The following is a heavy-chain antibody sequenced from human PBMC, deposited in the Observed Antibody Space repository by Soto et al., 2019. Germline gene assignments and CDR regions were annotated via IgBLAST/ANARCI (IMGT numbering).Heavy chain of an antibody. V-gene: IGHV3-53*02. CDR3: AGPSSGWSAHTGPGYFDL. CDR1: GFTVSSNY. D-gene: IGHD6-19*01. J-gene: IGHJ2*01. CDR2: IYSGGST. Sequence: EVQLVETGGGLIQPGGSLRLSCAASGFTVSSNYMSWVRQAPGKGLEWVSVIYSGGSTYYADSVKGRFTISRDNSKNTLYLQMHRLRAEDTAVYYCAGPSSGWSAHTGPGYFDLWGRCTLVTVSS.